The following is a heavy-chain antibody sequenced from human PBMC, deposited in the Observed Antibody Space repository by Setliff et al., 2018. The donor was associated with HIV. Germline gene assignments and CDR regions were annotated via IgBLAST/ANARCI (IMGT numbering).Heavy chain of an antibody. V-gene: IGHV3-48*03. CDR3: VKGDPAWEVPSSLAFDY. D-gene: IGHD1-26*01. J-gene: IGHJ4*02. CDR2: ISSDGLKA. Sequence: GGSLRLSCAASGFTFSSYEMNWVRQAPGKGLEWVSYISSDGLKAYYADSVRGRFTISRDNSKNTLYLQMNSMKVDDTGIYYCVKGDPAWEVPSSLAFDYWGQGALVTVSS. CDR1: GFTFSSYE.